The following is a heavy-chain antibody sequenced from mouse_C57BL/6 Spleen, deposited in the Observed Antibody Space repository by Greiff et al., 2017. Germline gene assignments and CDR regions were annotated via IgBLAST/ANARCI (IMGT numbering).Heavy chain of an antibody. V-gene: IGHV1-69*01. CDR1: GYTFTSYW. CDR3: ASWDRGFDY. J-gene: IGHJ2*01. CDR2: IDPSDSYT. D-gene: IGHD4-1*01. Sequence: QVQLQQPGAELVMPGASVKLSCKASGYTFTSYWMHWVKQRPGQGLEWIGDIDPSDSYTNYNQKFKGKSTLTVDKSSSTAYMQLSSLTSEDSAVYYCASWDRGFDYWGQGTTLTVSS.